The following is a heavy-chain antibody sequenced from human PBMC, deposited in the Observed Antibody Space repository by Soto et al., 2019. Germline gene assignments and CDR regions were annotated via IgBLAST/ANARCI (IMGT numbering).Heavy chain of an antibody. V-gene: IGHV3-30*03. CDR3: ELTGTTAYYYYGMDV. CDR1: GFTFSSYG. CDR2: ISYDGSNK. Sequence: PGGSLRLSCAASGFTFSSYGMHWVRQAPGKGLEWVAVISYDGSNKYYADTVKGRFTISRDNSKNTLYLQMNSLRAEDTDEYYNELTGTTAYYYYGMDVWGQGTTVTVSS. J-gene: IGHJ6*02. D-gene: IGHD1-7*01.